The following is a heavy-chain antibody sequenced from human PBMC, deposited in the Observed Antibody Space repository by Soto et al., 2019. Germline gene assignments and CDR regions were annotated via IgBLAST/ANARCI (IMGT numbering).Heavy chain of an antibody. CDR3: AGGTHARAFMDV. J-gene: IGHJ6*02. CDR1: GGSFSGYY. CDR2: INHSGST. D-gene: IGHD3-16*01. Sequence: PSETLSLTCAVYGGSFSGYYWSWIRQPPGKGLEWIGEINHSGSTNYNPSLKSRVTISVDTSKNQFSLKLSSVTAADTAAYYCAGGTHARAFMDVWGQGTTVTVSS. V-gene: IGHV4-34*01.